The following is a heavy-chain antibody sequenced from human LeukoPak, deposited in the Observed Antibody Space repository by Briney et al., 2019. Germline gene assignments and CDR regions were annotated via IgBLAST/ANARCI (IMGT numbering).Heavy chain of an antibody. CDR1: GFTFSSYG. CDR2: IWYDGSNK. Sequence: GGSLRLSCAASGFTFSSYGMHWVRQAPGKGLEWVAVIWYDGSNKYYADSVKGRFTISRDNAKNSLYLQMNNVRAEDTAVYYCAREEVRSFDNWGQGTLVTVSS. J-gene: IGHJ4*02. D-gene: IGHD5-24*01. CDR3: AREEVRSFDN. V-gene: IGHV3-33*01.